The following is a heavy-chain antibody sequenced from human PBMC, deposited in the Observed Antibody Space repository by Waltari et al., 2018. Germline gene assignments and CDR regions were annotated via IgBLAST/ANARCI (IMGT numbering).Heavy chain of an antibody. CDR1: GFTLRNYE. CDR3: ATRYGSSSMDY. CDR2: ISSRLNTI. Sequence: EVQLVESGGGVVQTGGSLGLPCAACGFTLRNYEMNWVRQAPGKGLEWIASISSRLNTIYYADSVKGRFTISRDNAKNSLHLQMNSLRAEDTAVYYCATRYGSSSMDYWGQGTLVTVSS. D-gene: IGHD6-6*01. V-gene: IGHV3-48*03. J-gene: IGHJ4*02.